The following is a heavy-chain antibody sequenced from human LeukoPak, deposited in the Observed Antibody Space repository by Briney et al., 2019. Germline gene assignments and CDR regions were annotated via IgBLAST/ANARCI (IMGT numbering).Heavy chain of an antibody. CDR1: GYTFTGYY. CDR2: INPNSGGT. CDR3: ARDNEGFDP. Sequence: GASVKVSCKASGYTFTGYYLHWVRQAPAQGLEWVGWINPNSGGTNYAQKFQGRVTMTRDTSISTAYMELSRLKSDDTAVYYCARDNEGFDPWGQGTLVTVSS. D-gene: IGHD1-1*01. V-gene: IGHV1-2*02. J-gene: IGHJ5*02.